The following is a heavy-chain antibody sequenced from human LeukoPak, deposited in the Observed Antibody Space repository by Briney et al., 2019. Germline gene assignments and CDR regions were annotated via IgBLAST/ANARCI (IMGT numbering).Heavy chain of an antibody. Sequence: PSETLSLTCTVSGGSISSGSYYWSWIRQPAGKGLEWIGRIYTSGSTNYNPSLKSRVTISVDTSKNQFSLKLSSVTAADTAVYYCARERGLTSIVVVPPGDAFDIWGQGTMVTVSS. J-gene: IGHJ3*02. V-gene: IGHV4-61*02. CDR2: IYTSGST. D-gene: IGHD2-2*01. CDR3: ARERGLTSIVVVPPGDAFDI. CDR1: GGSISSGSYY.